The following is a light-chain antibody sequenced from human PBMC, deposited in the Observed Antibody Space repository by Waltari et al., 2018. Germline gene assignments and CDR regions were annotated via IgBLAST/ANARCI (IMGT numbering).Light chain of an antibody. V-gene: IGKV3-11*01. Sequence: EIVLTQSPATLSLSPGDRATLSCRASQNIINFLAWYQQKPGQAPRLLIFDASKRATGIPARFSGSGSGTDFTLTISSLEPEDFAVYCCHQRRNWPGTFGQGTKVEIK. CDR3: HQRRNWPGT. CDR2: DAS. J-gene: IGKJ1*01. CDR1: QNIINF.